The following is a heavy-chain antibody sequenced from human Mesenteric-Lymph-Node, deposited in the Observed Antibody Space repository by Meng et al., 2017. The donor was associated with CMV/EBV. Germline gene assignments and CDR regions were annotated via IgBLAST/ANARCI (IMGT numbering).Heavy chain of an antibody. Sequence: GESLKISCAASGFTFSSYWMHWVRQAPGKGLVWVSRINSDGSSTSYADSVKGRFPISRDNAENTLYLQMNSLRAEDTAVYYCARDYFTYSTHYYYYGMDVWGQGTTVTVSS. CDR1: GFTFSSYW. V-gene: IGHV3-74*01. CDR2: INSDGSST. D-gene: IGHD4-11*01. CDR3: ARDYFTYSTHYYYYGMDV. J-gene: IGHJ6*02.